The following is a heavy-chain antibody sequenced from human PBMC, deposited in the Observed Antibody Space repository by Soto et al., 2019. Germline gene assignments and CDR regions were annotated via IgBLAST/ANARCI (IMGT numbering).Heavy chain of an antibody. D-gene: IGHD3-22*01. CDR3: AKGHYYDNVGNWVANQAFDS. CDR2: ISGGGTGT. V-gene: IGHV3-23*01. CDR1: GFSFNNYA. J-gene: IGHJ4*02. Sequence: LRLSCAVTGFSFNNYAMNWVRQAPGKGLEWVSSISGGGTGTYSADAVKGRFTIPSDKSRNTVYLQMSSLRADDTAVYYCAKGHYYDNVGNWVANQAFDSWGQGSLVTVSS.